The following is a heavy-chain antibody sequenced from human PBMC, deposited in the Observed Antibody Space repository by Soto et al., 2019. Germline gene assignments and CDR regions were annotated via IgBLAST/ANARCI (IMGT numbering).Heavy chain of an antibody. J-gene: IGHJ4*02. V-gene: IGHV3-23*01. CDR3: AKDRTVAMVYFDY. CDR2: ISGTGGST. D-gene: IGHD5-18*01. Sequence: EVQLLESGGGLVQPGGSLRLSCAASGFTYSSYAMTWVRQASGKGLEWVSAISGTGGSTYYADSVKGRFTISRDNSKNTLFLQMNSLRAEDTAVYYCAKDRTVAMVYFDYWGQGTLVTVSS. CDR1: GFTYSSYA.